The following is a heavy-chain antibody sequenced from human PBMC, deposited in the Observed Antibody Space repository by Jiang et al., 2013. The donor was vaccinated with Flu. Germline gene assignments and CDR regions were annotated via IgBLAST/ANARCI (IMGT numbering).Heavy chain of an antibody. Sequence: VKSRITINPDTSKNQFSLQLNSVTPEDTAVYYCARDQSGWYGYWGQGTLVTVSS. V-gene: IGHV6-1*01. J-gene: IGHJ4*02. D-gene: IGHD6-19*01. CDR3: ARDQSGWYGY.